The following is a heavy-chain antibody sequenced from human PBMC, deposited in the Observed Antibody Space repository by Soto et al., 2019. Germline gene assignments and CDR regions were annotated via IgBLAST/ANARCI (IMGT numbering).Heavy chain of an antibody. CDR1: GYSFTSYW. Sequence: PGESLKISCKGSGYSFTSYWIGWVRQMPGKGLEWMGIIYLGDSDTRYSPSFQGQVTISADKSISTAYLQWSSLKASDTAMYYCARQTYCSSTSCYTVDSWGRGTLVTVSS. D-gene: IGHD2-2*02. V-gene: IGHV5-51*01. J-gene: IGHJ4*02. CDR2: IYLGDSDT. CDR3: ARQTYCSSTSCYTVDS.